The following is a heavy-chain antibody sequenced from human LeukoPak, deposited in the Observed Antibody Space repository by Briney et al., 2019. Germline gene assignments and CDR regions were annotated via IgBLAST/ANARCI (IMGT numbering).Heavy chain of an antibody. J-gene: IGHJ4*02. Sequence: GGSLRLSCAASGFTFSSYVMSWVRQAPGKGLEWVSAIIGSGGSTYYADPVKGRFTISRDNSQNTLYLQMNSLRAEDTAVYYCAQDSSGYSSTYYFDSWGQGTLVTVSS. CDR1: GFTFSSYV. CDR2: IIGSGGST. D-gene: IGHD3-22*01. CDR3: AQDSSGYSSTYYFDS. V-gene: IGHV3-23*01.